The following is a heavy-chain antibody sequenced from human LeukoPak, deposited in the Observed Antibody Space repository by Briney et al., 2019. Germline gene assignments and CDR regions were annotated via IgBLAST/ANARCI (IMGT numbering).Heavy chain of an antibody. J-gene: IGHJ6*03. D-gene: IGHD5-24*01. CDR3: AKGRGWAASYYYYYMDV. Sequence: GGSLRLACAASGFTFSSYGMRWVRQAPGKGLQWVSAISGSGGTTYYADSVKGRFTISRDNSKNTLYLQMNSLRAEDTAVYYCAKGRGWAASYYYYYMDVWGKGTTVTISS. CDR1: GFTFSSYG. CDR2: ISGSGGTT. V-gene: IGHV3-23*01.